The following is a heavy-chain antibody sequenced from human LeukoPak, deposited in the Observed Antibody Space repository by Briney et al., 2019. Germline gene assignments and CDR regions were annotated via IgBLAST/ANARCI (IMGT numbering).Heavy chain of an antibody. CDR3: GRRGSFDY. CDR1: GFTFSNAW. J-gene: IGHJ4*02. Sequence: GGSLRLSCAASGFTFSNAWMSWVRQAPGKGLEWVGRIKSKTDGGTTDYAAPVKGRFTSSKDDSKKTLYLQMNSLKTGDTAGYYCGRRGSFDYWGQGTLVTVSS. CDR2: IKSKTDGGTT. V-gene: IGHV3-15*01. D-gene: IGHD2-15*01.